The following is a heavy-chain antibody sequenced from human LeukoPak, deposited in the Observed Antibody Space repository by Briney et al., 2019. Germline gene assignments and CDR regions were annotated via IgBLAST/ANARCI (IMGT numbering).Heavy chain of an antibody. D-gene: IGHD1-26*01. V-gene: IGHV3-53*01. CDR2: IYSGGST. Sequence: GGSLRLSCAASGFTVSSNYMSWVRQAPGKGLEWVSVIYSGGSTYYADSVKGRFTISRDNSKNTLYLQMNSLRAEGTAVYYCARLSGSYAPFDYWGQGTLVTVSS. J-gene: IGHJ4*02. CDR3: ARLSGSYAPFDY. CDR1: GFTVSSNY.